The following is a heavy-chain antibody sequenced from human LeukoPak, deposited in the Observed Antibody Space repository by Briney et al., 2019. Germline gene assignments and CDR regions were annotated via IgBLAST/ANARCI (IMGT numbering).Heavy chain of an antibody. CDR3: ARDGYSYGPFDY. CDR2: IYYSGST. V-gene: IGHV4-39*07. D-gene: IGHD5-18*01. CDR1: GFTFSSYS. J-gene: IGHJ4*02. Sequence: GSLRLSCAASGFTFSSYSMNWVRQAPGKGLEWIGSIYYSGSTYYNPSLKSRVTISVDTSKNQFSLKLSSVTAADTAVYYCARDGYSYGPFDYWGQGTLVTVSS.